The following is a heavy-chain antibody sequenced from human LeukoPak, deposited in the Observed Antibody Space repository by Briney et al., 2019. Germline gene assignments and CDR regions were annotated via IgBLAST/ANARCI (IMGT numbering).Heavy chain of an antibody. CDR3: ARLVNYGYSDY. CDR2: IHYDGRT. Sequence: SETLSLTCTVSGGSIIGRYWTWIRQPPGKGLEWIGYIHYDGRTNYNPSFKSRVIISLDTSNNQFSLNLKSVTAADTAAYYCARLVNYGYSDYWGQGTLVTVSS. CDR1: GGSIIGRY. J-gene: IGHJ4*02. V-gene: IGHV4-59*11. D-gene: IGHD3-22*01.